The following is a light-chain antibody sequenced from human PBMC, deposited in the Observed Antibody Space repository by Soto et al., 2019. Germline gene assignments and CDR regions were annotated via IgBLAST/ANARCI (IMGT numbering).Light chain of an antibody. CDR1: SSDVGGYIY. Sequence: QSVLTQPASVSGSPGQSITISCTGTSSDVGGYIYVSWYQQHPAKAPKLMIFEVNNRPSGVSNRFSGSKSGNTASLTISGLRAEDEADYYCGSYTRSSSLVFGGGTKLTVL. CDR3: GSYTRSSSLV. V-gene: IGLV2-14*01. CDR2: EVN. J-gene: IGLJ2*01.